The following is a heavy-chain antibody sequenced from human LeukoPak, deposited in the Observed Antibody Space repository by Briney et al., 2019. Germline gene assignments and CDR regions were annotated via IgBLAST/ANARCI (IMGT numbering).Heavy chain of an antibody. D-gene: IGHD5-12*01. J-gene: IGHJ4*02. V-gene: IGHV4-4*09. CDR1: RGSISGSIRSYY. CDR2: ISSSGSV. Sequence: PSETLSLTCTVSRGSISGSIRSYYWSWLRQPPGKVLEWIGYISSSGSVNDNPSLRSRVTISVDTSKNQCFLNLSSVSAADTAVYYCARIPLGYSGAYYFDYWGQGTLVTVSP. CDR3: ARIPLGYSGAYYFDY.